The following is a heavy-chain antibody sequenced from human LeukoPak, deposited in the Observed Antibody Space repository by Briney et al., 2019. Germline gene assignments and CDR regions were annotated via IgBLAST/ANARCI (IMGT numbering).Heavy chain of an antibody. CDR3: ARGGTMTTVPL. J-gene: IGHJ4*02. V-gene: IGHV4-59*08. D-gene: IGHD4-17*01. CDR1: GGSISSYY. CDR2: IYYSGST. Sequence: SETLSLTCTVSGGSISSYYWSWIRQPPGKGLEWIGYIYYSGSTNYNYNPSIKSRVTISVDTSKNQFSLKLSSVPAADTAVYYCARGGTMTTVPLWGQGTLVTVSS.